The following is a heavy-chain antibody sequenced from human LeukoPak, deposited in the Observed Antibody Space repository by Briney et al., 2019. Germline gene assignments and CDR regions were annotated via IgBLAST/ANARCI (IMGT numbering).Heavy chain of an antibody. V-gene: IGHV3-23*01. Sequence: GGSLRLSCALSGRPFSSSIMHWVRQAPGKGLEWVSAISGSGGSTYYADSVKGRFTISRDNSKNTLYLQMNSLRAEDTAVYYCAKWYSSGWIDYWGQGTLVTVSS. CDR3: AKWYSSGWIDY. D-gene: IGHD6-19*01. J-gene: IGHJ4*02. CDR1: GRPFSSSI. CDR2: ISGSGGST.